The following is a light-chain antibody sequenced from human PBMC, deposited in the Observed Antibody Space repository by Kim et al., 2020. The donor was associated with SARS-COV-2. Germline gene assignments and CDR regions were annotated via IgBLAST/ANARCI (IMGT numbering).Light chain of an antibody. CDR3: NSFTTSSTHV. CDR2: DVY. CDR1: SSDVGRYDI. J-gene: IGLJ1*01. V-gene: IGLV2-14*02. Sequence: GQSITISCSGTSSDVGRYDIVSWYQQHPGKAPKLMIHDVYKRPSGVSNRFSGSKSGNTAFLTISGLQSEDEADYYCNSFTTSSTHVFGTGTRVTVL.